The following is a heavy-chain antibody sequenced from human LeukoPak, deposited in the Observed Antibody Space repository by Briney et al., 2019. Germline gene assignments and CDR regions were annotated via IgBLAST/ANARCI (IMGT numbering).Heavy chain of an antibody. Sequence: ASVKVSCKVSGYTLTEVSMHWVRQAPGKGLEWMGGFAPGDGETIYAQNFQGRLIVTEDTSTDTAYMGLSSLRSEDTAVYYCATEIVGYGDVNYFDYWGQGTLVTVSS. D-gene: IGHD4-17*01. J-gene: IGHJ4*02. V-gene: IGHV1-24*01. CDR1: GYTLTEVS. CDR3: ATEIVGYGDVNYFDY. CDR2: FAPGDGET.